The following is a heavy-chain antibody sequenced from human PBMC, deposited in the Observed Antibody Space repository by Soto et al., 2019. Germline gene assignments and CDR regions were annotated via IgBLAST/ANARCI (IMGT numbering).Heavy chain of an antibody. CDR1: GFTFSSYA. Sequence: VGSLRLSGAASGFTFSSYAIHWVRQAPGKGLEWLALISNDGSNKYYADSVKGRFTISRDNSKNTLYLQVNSLRAEDTAVYYCARNWNYAFDYWGQGTLVTVSS. V-gene: IGHV3-30*04. CDR3: ARNWNYAFDY. J-gene: IGHJ4*02. D-gene: IGHD1-7*01. CDR2: ISNDGSNK.